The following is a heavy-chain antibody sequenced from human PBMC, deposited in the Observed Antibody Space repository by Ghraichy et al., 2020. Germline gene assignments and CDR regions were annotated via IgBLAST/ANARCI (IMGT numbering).Heavy chain of an antibody. CDR2: ISSSGTAI. CDR1: GFTFTSYS. Sequence: GESLNISCAASGFTFTSYSMYWVRQAPGKGLEWVSYISSSGTAIYYADSAKGRFTISRDTVKNSLYLQMNSLRAEDTAMYYCATLARGSSPGQGYWGQGTLVTVSS. CDR3: ATLARGSSPGQGY. D-gene: IGHD6-6*01. J-gene: IGHJ4*02. V-gene: IGHV3-48*01.